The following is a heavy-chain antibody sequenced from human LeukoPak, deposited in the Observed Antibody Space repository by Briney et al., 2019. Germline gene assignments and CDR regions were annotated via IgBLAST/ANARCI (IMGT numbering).Heavy chain of an antibody. CDR1: GYTFTGYY. D-gene: IGHD3-16*01. V-gene: IGHV1-2*02. Sequence: ASVKVSCKASGYTFTGYYMHWVRQAPGQGLEWMGWINPNSGGTNYAQKFQGRVTMTRDTSISTAYMELSRLRSDDTAVYYCARSWADYDAFDIWGQGTMVTASS. CDR2: INPNSGGT. J-gene: IGHJ3*02. CDR3: ARSWADYDAFDI.